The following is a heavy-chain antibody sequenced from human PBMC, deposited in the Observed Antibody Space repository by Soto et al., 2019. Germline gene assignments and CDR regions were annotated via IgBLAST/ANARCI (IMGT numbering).Heavy chain of an antibody. CDR2: VYTTGST. V-gene: IGHV4-4*07. CDR1: GGSINTYY. J-gene: IGHJ5*02. CDR3: ARDFNSIFDDFADMRWNFDP. D-gene: IGHD3-3*02. Sequence: PSETLSLTCTVTGGSINTYYWSWIRQSAGKGLEWIGRVYTTGSTNYNPSLKSRVTISVDTSGNQFSLSLRSVTAADTAVYYCARDFNSIFDDFADMRWNFDPWVQGTLVTVSS.